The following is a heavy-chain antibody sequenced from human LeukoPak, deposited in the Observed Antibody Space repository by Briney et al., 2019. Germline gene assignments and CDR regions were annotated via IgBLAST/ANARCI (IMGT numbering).Heavy chain of an antibody. J-gene: IGHJ4*02. V-gene: IGHV3-23*01. CDR2: ISGSGGST. D-gene: IGHD6-6*01. CDR3: ARGKGTSYLSSFDY. CDR1: GFTFSSYG. Sequence: PGGSLRLSCAASGFTFSSYGMSWVRQAPGKGLEWVSAISGSGGSTYYADSVKGRFTISRDNPKNMLYLQMNSLRAADTAVYYCARGKGTSYLSSFDYWGQGTLVTVSS.